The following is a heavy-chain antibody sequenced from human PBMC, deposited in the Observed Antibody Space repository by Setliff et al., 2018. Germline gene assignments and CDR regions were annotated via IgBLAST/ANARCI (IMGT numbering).Heavy chain of an antibody. D-gene: IGHD3-10*01. CDR3: ARLGPSRGAFDI. CDR2: IKQDGSEK. J-gene: IGHJ3*02. Sequence: GSLRLSCAASGFTFSSYAMSWVRRAPGKGLEWVANIKQDGSEKYYVDSEKGRFTISRDNAKNSLYLQMNSLRAEDTAVYYCARLGPSRGAFDIWGQGTMVTVSS. V-gene: IGHV3-7*01. CDR1: GFTFSSYA.